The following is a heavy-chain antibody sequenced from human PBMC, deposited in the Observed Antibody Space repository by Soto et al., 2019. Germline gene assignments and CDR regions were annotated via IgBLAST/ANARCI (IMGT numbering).Heavy chain of an antibody. CDR3: ATLPPRILVVKTALPP. J-gene: IGHJ5*02. V-gene: IGHV4-4*02. CDR1: EAKSSNPFW. Sequence: PCSVAEAKSSNPFWCSCVHKTPGKGLEWIGEIYHVGSTKYNPSLKSRVTISVDKSNNQFSLELRSVTAADTAVYYCATLPPRILVVKTALPPWGQAILVTVSS. CDR2: IYHVGST. D-gene: IGHD2-15*01.